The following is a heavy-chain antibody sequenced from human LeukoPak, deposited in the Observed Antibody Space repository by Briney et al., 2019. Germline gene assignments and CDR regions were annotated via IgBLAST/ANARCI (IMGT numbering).Heavy chain of an antibody. CDR1: GFSFSSYD. J-gene: IGHJ3*02. CDR3: AKSQLVGATFALDI. Sequence: GGSLRLSCAASGFSFSSYDMNWVRQAPGKGLEWASAIRGSGGSTFYADSVKGRFTISRDNSKNTLNLQMNSLRAEDTAVYYCAKSQLVGATFALDIWGQGTMVTVSS. D-gene: IGHD1-26*01. CDR2: IRGSGGST. V-gene: IGHV3-23*01.